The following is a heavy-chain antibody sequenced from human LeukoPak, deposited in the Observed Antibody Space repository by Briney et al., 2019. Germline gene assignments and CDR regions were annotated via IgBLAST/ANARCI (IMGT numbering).Heavy chain of an antibody. V-gene: IGHV1-69*05. Sequence: ASVKVSCKASGGTFSSYAISWVRQAPGQGLEWMGGIIPIFGTANYAQKFQGRVTITTDESTSTAYMGLSSLRSEDTAVYYCAREGLLDIVVVPAADNWFDPWGQGTLVTVSS. CDR2: IIPIFGTA. D-gene: IGHD2-2*01. CDR3: AREGLLDIVVVPAADNWFDP. J-gene: IGHJ5*02. CDR1: GGTFSSYA.